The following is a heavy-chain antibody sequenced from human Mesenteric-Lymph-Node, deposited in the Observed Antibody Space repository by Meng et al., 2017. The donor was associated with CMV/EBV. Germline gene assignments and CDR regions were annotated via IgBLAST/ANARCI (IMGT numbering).Heavy chain of an antibody. J-gene: IGHJ4*02. CDR3: ARGPLWFGESYFDY. D-gene: IGHD3-10*01. CDR2: INTNTGNP. Sequence: ASGYTFTNYYIHWARQAPGQGLEWMGWINTNTGNPTYAQGFTGRFVFSLDTSVSTAYLQISSLKAEDTAVYYCARGPLWFGESYFDYWGQGTLVTVSS. CDR1: GYTFTNYY. V-gene: IGHV7-4-1*02.